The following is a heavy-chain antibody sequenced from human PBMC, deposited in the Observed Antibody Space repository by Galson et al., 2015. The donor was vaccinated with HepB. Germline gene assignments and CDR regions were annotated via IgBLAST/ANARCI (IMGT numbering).Heavy chain of an antibody. CDR2: IKSKTDGGTT. J-gene: IGHJ4*02. Sequence: SLRLSCAASGFAFSNAWMSWVRQAPGKGLEWVGRIKSKTDGGTTDYAAPVKGRFTISRDDSKNTLYLQMNGLKTEDTAVYYCTTDATWIQLFYDFDYWGQGTLVTVSS. CDR1: GFAFSNAW. CDR3: TTDATWIQLFYDFDY. V-gene: IGHV3-15*01. D-gene: IGHD5-18*01.